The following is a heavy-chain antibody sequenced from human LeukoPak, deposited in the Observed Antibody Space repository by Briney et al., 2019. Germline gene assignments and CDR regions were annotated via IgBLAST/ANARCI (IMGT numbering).Heavy chain of an antibody. CDR3: ARARIAAARNWFDP. D-gene: IGHD6-13*01. CDR2: IIPIFGTA. CDR1: GGTFSSYA. Sequence: ASVKVSCKASGGTFSSYAISWVRQAPGQGLGWMGGIIPIFGTANYAQKFQGRVTITADKSTSIAYMELSSLRSEDTAVYSCARARIAAARNWFDPWGQGTLVTVSS. J-gene: IGHJ5*02. V-gene: IGHV1-69*06.